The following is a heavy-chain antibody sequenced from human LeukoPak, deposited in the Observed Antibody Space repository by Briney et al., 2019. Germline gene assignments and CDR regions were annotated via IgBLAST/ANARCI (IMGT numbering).Heavy chain of an antibody. CDR2: IKSKDDSGAT. D-gene: IGHD1-1*01. V-gene: IGHV3-15*01. Sequence: GGSLRLSCVASRFTFDKSWMSWVRQAPGKGLEWVGRIKSKDDSGATDYAAHVKGRFTISRDDSKNTLYLQMNSLKTEDTAVYYCTTVPTGTDVDYWGQGTLVTVSS. CDR1: RFTFDKSW. CDR3: TTVPTGTDVDY. J-gene: IGHJ4*02.